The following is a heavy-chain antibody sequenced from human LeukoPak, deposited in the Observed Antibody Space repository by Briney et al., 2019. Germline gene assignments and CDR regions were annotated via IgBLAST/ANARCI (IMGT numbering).Heavy chain of an antibody. D-gene: IGHD6-13*01. Sequence: GGSLRLTCADSGFTFTTYWMSWVRQAPGKGLEWVAFTRFDGSNNHYADSVKGRFTISRDNYKNTLYLQMNSLPGEDTGIYSCAKGTASRTAAGTFDFWGQGTLVTVSS. J-gene: IGHJ4*02. CDR3: AKGTASRTAAGTFDF. CDR1: GFTFTTYW. CDR2: TRFDGSNN. V-gene: IGHV3-30*02.